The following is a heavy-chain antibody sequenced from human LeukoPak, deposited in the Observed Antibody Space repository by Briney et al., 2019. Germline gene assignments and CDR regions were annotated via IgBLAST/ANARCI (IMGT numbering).Heavy chain of an antibody. Sequence: GGSLRLSCAVSGFAVSNSSMSWVRQAPGKGLEWLSVIFTGGDTYYAGSVKGRFTISRDNSENTLYLQMNSLTAEDTALYYCVKGSTGVPPLEYWGQGTLVTVSS. CDR1: GFAVSNSS. D-gene: IGHD1-1*01. V-gene: IGHV3-53*01. J-gene: IGHJ4*02. CDR3: VKGSTGVPPLEY. CDR2: IFTGGDT.